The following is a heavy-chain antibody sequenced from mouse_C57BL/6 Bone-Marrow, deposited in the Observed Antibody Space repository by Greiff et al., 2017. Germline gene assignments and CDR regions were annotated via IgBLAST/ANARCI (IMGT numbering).Heavy chain of an antibody. CDR1: GFSLTSYG. D-gene: IGHD2-4*01. V-gene: IGHV2-2*01. Sequence: VKVVESGPGLVQPSQSLSITCTVSGFSLTSYGVHWVRQSPGKGLEWLGVIWSGGSTDYNAAFISRLSISKDNSKSQVFFKMNSLQADDTAIYYCARPLSIYYDYVLAYWGQGTLVTVSA. CDR3: ARPLSIYYDYVLAY. J-gene: IGHJ3*01. CDR2: IWSGGST.